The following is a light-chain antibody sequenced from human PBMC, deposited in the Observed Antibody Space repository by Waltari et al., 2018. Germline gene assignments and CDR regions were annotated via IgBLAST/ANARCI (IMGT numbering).Light chain of an antibody. V-gene: IGLV1-51*02. CDR1: RSNIGNNY. CDR2: EDN. J-gene: IGLJ7*01. Sequence: QSVLTQPPSVSAAPGPRVTISCSGGRSNIGNNYVSWYPQFPGTAPKLLIYEDNERPSGVPGRCSGSKSGTSATLDITGLQAGDEADYYCGTWDSSLSGAVFGGGTHLTVL. CDR3: GTWDSSLSGAV.